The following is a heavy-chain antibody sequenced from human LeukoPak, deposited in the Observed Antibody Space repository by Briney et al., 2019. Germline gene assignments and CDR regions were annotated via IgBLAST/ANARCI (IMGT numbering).Heavy chain of an antibody. CDR3: ARDGEMASFDY. CDR1: GYTSTGYY. Sequence: GASVKVSCKASGYTSTGYYIHWVRQAPGQGLEWMGWINPNSGGTSYAQKFQGRVTMTRDTSISTAYMELSRLRSDDTAVYYCARDGEMASFDYWGQGTLVTVSS. V-gene: IGHV1-2*02. J-gene: IGHJ4*02. D-gene: IGHD5-24*01. CDR2: INPNSGGT.